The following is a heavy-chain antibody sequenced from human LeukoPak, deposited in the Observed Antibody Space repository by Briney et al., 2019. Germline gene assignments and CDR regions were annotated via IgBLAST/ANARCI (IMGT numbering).Heavy chain of an antibody. V-gene: IGHV4-59*01. J-gene: IGHJ4*02. CDR1: GGSISSYY. CDR2: IYYSGST. D-gene: IGHD5-18*01. Sequence: SETLSLTCTVSGGSISSYYWSWIRQPPGKGLEWIGYIYYSGSTNYNPSLKSRATISVDTSKNQFSLKLSSVTAADTAVYYCARAVDSYGYSESYYFDYWGQGTLVTVSS. CDR3: ARAVDSYGYSESYYFDY.